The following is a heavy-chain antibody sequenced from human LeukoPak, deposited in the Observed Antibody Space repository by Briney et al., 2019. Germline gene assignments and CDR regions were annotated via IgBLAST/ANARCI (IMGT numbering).Heavy chain of an antibody. V-gene: IGHV5-10-1*01. Sequence: GESLKISCKGSGYSFTSYWISWVRQMSGKRLEWMGRIDPSDSYTNYSPSFQGHVTISADKSISTAYLQWSSLKASDTAMYYCASHGIYGSGSYSDYWGQGTLVTVSS. CDR1: GYSFTSYW. J-gene: IGHJ4*02. CDR3: ASHGIYGSGSYSDY. D-gene: IGHD3-10*01. CDR2: IDPSDSYT.